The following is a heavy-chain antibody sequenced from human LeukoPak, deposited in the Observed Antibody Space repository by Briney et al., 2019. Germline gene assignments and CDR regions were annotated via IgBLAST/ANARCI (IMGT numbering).Heavy chain of an antibody. Sequence: PGGSLRLSCAASGFTFSSYGMHWVRQAPGKGLEWVAVISYDGSNKYYADSVKGRFTISRDNSKNTLYLQMNSLRAEDTAVYYCAKEFRIAVAGTAHYYGMDVWGQGTTVTVSS. CDR1: GFTFSSYG. D-gene: IGHD6-19*01. CDR3: AKEFRIAVAGTAHYYGMDV. J-gene: IGHJ6*02. CDR2: ISYDGSNK. V-gene: IGHV3-30*18.